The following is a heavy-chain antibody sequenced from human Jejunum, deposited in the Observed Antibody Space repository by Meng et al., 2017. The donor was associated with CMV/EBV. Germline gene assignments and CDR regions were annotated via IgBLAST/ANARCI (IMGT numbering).Heavy chain of an antibody. D-gene: IGHD4-23*01. J-gene: IGHJ4*01. CDR2: ISSDGSST. V-gene: IGHV3-74*01. CDR1: GFTFSGYW. Sequence: LLVESGGGLVQPGGSLRLSGAASGFTFSGYWMHWVRQVPGKGLLWVSHISSDGSSTNYADSVKGRFTITRDNAKNTLYLQMNSLRAEDTAVYYCARVRRDDYGGDSPDWGQGTLVTVSS. CDR3: ARVRRDDYGGDSPD.